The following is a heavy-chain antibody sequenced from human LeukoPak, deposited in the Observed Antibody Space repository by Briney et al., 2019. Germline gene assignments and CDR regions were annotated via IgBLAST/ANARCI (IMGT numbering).Heavy chain of an antibody. V-gene: IGHV3-30*18. CDR2: ISYDGSYK. Sequence: GGSLRLSCAASGFTFSSYGMHWVRQAPGKGLEWVAIISYDGSYKYYADSVKGRFTISRDNSKNTLYLQVNSLGAEDTAVYYCAKLLIRWLTESQPLDYWGQGTLVTVSS. CDR3: AKLLIRWLTESQPLDY. CDR1: GFTFSSYG. J-gene: IGHJ4*02. D-gene: IGHD5-12*01.